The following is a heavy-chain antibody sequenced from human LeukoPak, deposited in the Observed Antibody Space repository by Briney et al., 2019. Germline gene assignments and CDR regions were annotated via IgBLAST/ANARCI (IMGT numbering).Heavy chain of an antibody. Sequence: SETLSLTCTVSGGSINNNIYYWGRIRQPPGKGLEWIGNIYYSGSTYYTPSLQSRVTISVDTSKNQLSLQMTSVTAADTAVYYCARGAHGYVGWFDSWGQGTLVTVSS. CDR1: GGSINNNIYY. CDR2: IYYSGST. J-gene: IGHJ5*01. V-gene: IGHV4-39*07. D-gene: IGHD3-16*01. CDR3: ARGAHGYVGWFDS.